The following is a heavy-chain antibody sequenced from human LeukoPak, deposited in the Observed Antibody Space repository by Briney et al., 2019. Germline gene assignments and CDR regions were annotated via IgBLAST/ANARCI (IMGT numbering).Heavy chain of an antibody. D-gene: IGHD3-22*01. V-gene: IGHV4-59*01. CDR1: GGSISSYY. CDR3: ARENPTYYYDSRVFDY. CDR2: IYYSGST. Sequence: SETLSLTCTVSGGSISSYYWSWIRQPPGKGPEWIGYIYYSGSTNYNPSLKSRVTISVDTSKNQFSLKLSSVTAADTAVYYCARENPTYYYDSRVFDYWGQGTLVTVSS. J-gene: IGHJ4*02.